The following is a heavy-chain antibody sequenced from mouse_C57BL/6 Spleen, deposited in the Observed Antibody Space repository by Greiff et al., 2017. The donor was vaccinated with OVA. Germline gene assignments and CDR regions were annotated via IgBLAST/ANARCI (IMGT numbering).Heavy chain of an antibody. J-gene: IGHJ4*01. Sequence: EVMLVESGEGLVKPGGSLKLSCAASGFTFSSYAMSWVRQTPEKRLEWVAYISSGGDYIYYAAPVKGRFTISRDNARNTLYLHMSSLKSEDTAMYYCTRDLPSSGARDYWGQGTSVTVSS. CDR2: ISSGGDYI. CDR1: GFTFSSYA. CDR3: TRDLPSSGARDY. V-gene: IGHV5-9-1*02. D-gene: IGHD6-1*01.